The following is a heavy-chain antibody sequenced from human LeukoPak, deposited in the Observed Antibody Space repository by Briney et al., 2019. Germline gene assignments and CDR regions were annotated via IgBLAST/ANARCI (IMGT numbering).Heavy chain of an antibody. CDR3: ARPPGCSSTSCYGDWYFDL. J-gene: IGHJ2*01. Sequence: SETLSLTCAVYGGSFSGYYWSWIRQPPGKGLEWIGEINHSGSTNYNPSLKSRVTISVDTSKNQFSPKLSSVTAADTAVYYCARPPGCSSTSCYGDWYFDLWGRGTLVTVSS. V-gene: IGHV4-34*01. CDR2: INHSGST. D-gene: IGHD2-2*01. CDR1: GGSFSGYY.